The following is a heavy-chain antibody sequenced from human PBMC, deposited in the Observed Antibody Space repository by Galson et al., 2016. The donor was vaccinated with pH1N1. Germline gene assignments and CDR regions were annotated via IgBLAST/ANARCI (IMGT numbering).Heavy chain of an antibody. D-gene: IGHD6-13*01. CDR1: GFTFSNYA. CDR2: IGGGGSST. Sequence: SLRLSCAASGFTFSNYAMSWVRQAPGKGLEWVSAIGGGGSSTYYADSVKGRFTISRDNSKNTLYLQMNSLRAEDTAVYYCAKGSAVGQPYYFDYWGQGTLVTVSS. V-gene: IGHV3-23*01. CDR3: AKGSAVGQPYYFDY. J-gene: IGHJ4*02.